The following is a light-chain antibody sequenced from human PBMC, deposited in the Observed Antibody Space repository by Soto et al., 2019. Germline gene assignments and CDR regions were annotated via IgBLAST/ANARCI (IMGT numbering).Light chain of an antibody. V-gene: IGKV1-39*01. CDR1: QSISSY. CDR3: QQRYSPPRT. CDR2: AAS. Sequence: EIPITQAPSSLSASVGDSVTITCRAGQSISSYLNWYQQKPGKAHKLLIYAASSLQSGVPSRFSGSGSGTDLTITISSLQPEDFETYFCQQRYSPPRTFGQGTKVDIK. J-gene: IGKJ1*01.